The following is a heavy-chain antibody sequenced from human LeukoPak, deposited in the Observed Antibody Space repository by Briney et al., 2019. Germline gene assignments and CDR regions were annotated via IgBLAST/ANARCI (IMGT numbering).Heavy chain of an antibody. J-gene: IGHJ4*02. CDR1: GYTFTGYY. D-gene: IGHD1-26*01. CDR2: INPNSGGT. CDR3: ARGSTVGGSYLFDY. V-gene: IGHV1-2*02. Sequence: GASVKVSCKASGYTFTGYYMHWVRQAPGQGREWMGWINPNSGGTNYAQKFQGRVTMSRDTSISTAYMELSRLRSDDTAVYYCARGSTVGGSYLFDYWGQGTLVTVSS.